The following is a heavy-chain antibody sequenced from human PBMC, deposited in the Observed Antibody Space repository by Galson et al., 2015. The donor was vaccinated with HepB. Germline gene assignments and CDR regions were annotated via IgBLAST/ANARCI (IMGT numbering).Heavy chain of an antibody. J-gene: IGHJ4*02. Sequence: SVKVSCKASGYIFTNKGISWVRQAPGQGLEWMGWISTNSGDTNYAQKFQGRVTMTTDTSTSTAYMELRSLRSDDTAVYYCARDVDHRFDHWGQGTLVTVSS. V-gene: IGHV1-18*01. CDR3: ARDVDHRFDH. CDR2: ISTNSGDT. CDR1: GYIFTNKG.